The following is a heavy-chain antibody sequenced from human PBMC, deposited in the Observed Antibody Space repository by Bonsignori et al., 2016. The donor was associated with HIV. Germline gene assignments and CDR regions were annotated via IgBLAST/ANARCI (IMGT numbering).Heavy chain of an antibody. Sequence: ASVKVSCKASGYTFTSYYMHWVRQAPGQGLEWMGIINPNGGSTRYAQKFQGRVIMTRDTSTSTVYMELSSLRSEDTAAYYCASLTHAMVRGDFSFMGVWGQRDPGHRLL. CDR2: INPNGGST. D-gene: IGHD3-10*01. V-gene: IGHV1-46*01. CDR1: GYTFTSYY. J-gene: IGHJ6*01. CDR3: ASLTHAMVRGDFSFMGV.